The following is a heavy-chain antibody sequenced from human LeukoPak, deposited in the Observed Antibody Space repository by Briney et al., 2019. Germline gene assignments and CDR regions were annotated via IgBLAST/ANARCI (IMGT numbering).Heavy chain of an antibody. Sequence: GGSLRLSCAASGFTVSINYMSWVRQAPGKGLEWVSVIYSGGYTYYADSVKGRFTISRDNSKNTVYLQMNSLRAEDTAVYYCARGKTSSYDYWGQGTLVTVSS. CDR1: GFTVSINY. D-gene: IGHD2-2*01. CDR2: IYSGGYT. J-gene: IGHJ4*02. V-gene: IGHV3-53*01. CDR3: ARGKTSSYDY.